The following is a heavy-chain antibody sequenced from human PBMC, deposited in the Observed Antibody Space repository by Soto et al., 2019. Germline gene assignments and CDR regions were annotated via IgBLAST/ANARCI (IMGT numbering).Heavy chain of an antibody. V-gene: IGHV1-46*01. D-gene: IGHD2-15*01. CDR3: ATETIRKCSGLFDY. Sequence: ASVKVSCKASGFTLLNDYIHWVRQAPRQGLEWMGMINPSTGATRYSQQFRGRVTVTWDTSTSTVYMELSSLRSEDTAVYYCATETIRKCSGLFDYWGQGALVTVYS. CDR1: GFTLLNDY. CDR2: INPSTGAT. J-gene: IGHJ4*02.